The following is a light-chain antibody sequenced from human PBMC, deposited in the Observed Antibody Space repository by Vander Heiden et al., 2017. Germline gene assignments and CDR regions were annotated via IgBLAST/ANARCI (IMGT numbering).Light chain of an antibody. CDR2: WAS. CDR1: QTSPNSSETKDC. V-gene: IGKV4-1*01. J-gene: IGKJ1*01. CDR3: QQYYSAPWT. Sequence: DIVMTQSPDSLAVSLGERATINCKASQTSPNSSETKDCLAWYQQKPGQPPRLLFKWASARESGVPDRFTASGSGTDFTLTISSLQAEDVAVYYCQQYYSAPWTFGQGTNVEIE.